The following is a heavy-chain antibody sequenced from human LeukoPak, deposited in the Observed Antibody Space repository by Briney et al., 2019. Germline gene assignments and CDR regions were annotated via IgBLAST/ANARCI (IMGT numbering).Heavy chain of an antibody. V-gene: IGHV3-23*01. CDR3: ANIGNYDSSGYYYVDY. CDR1: GFTFSSYA. J-gene: IGHJ4*02. CDR2: LSGSDSRT. Sequence: GGSLRLSCAASGFTFSSYAMSWVRHAQGKGLEGVSSLSGSDSRTYYADSVKGRFTISRDNSKNTLYLQMNSLRAEDTAVYYCANIGNYDSSGYYYVDYWGQGTLVTVSS. D-gene: IGHD3-22*01.